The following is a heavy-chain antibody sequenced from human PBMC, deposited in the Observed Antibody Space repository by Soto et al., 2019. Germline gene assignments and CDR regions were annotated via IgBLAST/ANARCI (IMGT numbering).Heavy chain of an antibody. CDR1: GGSISNYY. CDR3: ARRLPAEPYFDS. V-gene: IGHV4-59*01. Sequence: SETLSLTCAVSGGSISNYYWSWIRRPPGKGLEWIAYLHTTGSTNSNPPLNGRVTMSLDTSRNQFSLRLSSLTAADTAVYYCARRLPAEPYFDSWGRGTLVTVSS. D-gene: IGHD4-17*01. J-gene: IGHJ4*02. CDR2: LHTTGST.